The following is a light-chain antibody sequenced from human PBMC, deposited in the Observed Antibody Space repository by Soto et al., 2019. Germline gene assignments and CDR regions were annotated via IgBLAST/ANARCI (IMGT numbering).Light chain of an antibody. CDR3: QQHSNWFSWS. CDR1: QNVDIN. V-gene: IGKV3-15*01. CDR2: AAS. Sequence: EIVMTQSPATLSASPGERATLSCRASQNVDINVAWFQQKPGQAPRLLIYAASSRATGIPARFSGSGSGTDFTLTINTLEPEDFAVYYCQQHSNWFSWSFGQGTKVDIK. J-gene: IGKJ1*01.